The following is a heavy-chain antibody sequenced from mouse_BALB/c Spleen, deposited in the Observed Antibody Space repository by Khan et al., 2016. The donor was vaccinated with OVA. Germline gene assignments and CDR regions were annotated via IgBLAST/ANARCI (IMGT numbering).Heavy chain of an antibody. CDR1: GFTFSDYG. J-gene: IGHJ3*01. CDR2: ISDLAYTL. D-gene: IGHD1-2*01. V-gene: IGHV5-15*02. CDR3: ARGGGTAAFAC. Sequence: EVELVESGGGLVQPGGSRTLSCSASGFTFSDYGMAWVRQASGKGPEWVAFISDLAYTLYYADTVTGRFTLSRENAKNTLSLEMSSLRSGATALYYCARGGGTAAFACRGQGTLVTVSA.